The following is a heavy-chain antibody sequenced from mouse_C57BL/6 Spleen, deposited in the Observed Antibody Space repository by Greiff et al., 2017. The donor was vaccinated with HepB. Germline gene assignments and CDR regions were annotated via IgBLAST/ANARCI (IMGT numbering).Heavy chain of an antibody. CDR1: GYTFTEYT. J-gene: IGHJ1*03. CDR2: FYPGSGSI. D-gene: IGHD2-2*01. CDR3: ARHEGVTMVTTDWYFDV. V-gene: IGHV1-62-2*01. Sequence: QVQLKESGAELVKPGASVKLSCKASGYTFTEYTIHWVKQRSGQGLEWIGWFYPGSGSIKYNEKFKDKATLTADKSSSTVYMELSRLTSEDSAVYFCARHEGVTMVTTDWYFDVWGTGTTVTVSS.